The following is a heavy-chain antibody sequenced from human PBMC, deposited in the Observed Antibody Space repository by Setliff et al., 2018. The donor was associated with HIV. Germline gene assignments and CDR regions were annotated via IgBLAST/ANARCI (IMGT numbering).Heavy chain of an antibody. J-gene: IGHJ4*02. V-gene: IGHV5-51*01. D-gene: IGHD6-13*01. CDR1: GYSFTSYW. CDR2: IYPGDSDT. Sequence: GESLKISCKGSGYSFTSYWIAWVRQMPGKGLEWMGIIYPGDSDTRYSPSFQGQVTISADKSVNTAYLQWSSLKASDTAMYYCARHLIPGDPRYSSSWYYWGQGTLVTVSS. CDR3: ARHLIPGDPRYSSSWYY.